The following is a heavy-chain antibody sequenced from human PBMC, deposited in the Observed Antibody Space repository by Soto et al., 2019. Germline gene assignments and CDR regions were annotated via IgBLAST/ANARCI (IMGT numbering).Heavy chain of an antibody. V-gene: IGHV4-4*02. Sequence: PSETLSLTCAVSGGSISDNWWSWVRQPPGKGLEWIGEVYHSGTTNYNPSLKSRVTISVDKSKNQFSLKLSSVTAADTAVYYCAREPLWFGELDFDYWGQGTLVTVS. D-gene: IGHD3-10*01. CDR3: AREPLWFGELDFDY. CDR1: GGSISDNW. J-gene: IGHJ4*02. CDR2: VYHSGTT.